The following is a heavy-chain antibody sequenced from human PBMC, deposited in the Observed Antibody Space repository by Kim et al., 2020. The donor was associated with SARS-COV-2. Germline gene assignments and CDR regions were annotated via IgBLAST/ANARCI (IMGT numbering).Heavy chain of an antibody. D-gene: IGHD3-22*01. J-gene: IGHJ4*02. CDR3: ARITNYYDSSGYVIDY. Sequence: SGPTLVNPTQTLTLTCTFSGFSLSTSGMCVSWIRQPPGKALEWLARIDWDDDKYYSTSLKTRLTISKDTSKNQVVLTMTNMDPVDTATYYCARITNYYDSSGYVIDYWGQGTLVTVSS. CDR2: IDWDDDK. V-gene: IGHV2-70*11. CDR1: GFSLSTSGMC.